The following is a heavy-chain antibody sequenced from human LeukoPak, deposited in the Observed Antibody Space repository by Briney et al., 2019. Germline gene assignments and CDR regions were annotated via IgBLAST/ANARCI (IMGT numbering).Heavy chain of an antibody. J-gene: IGHJ4*02. CDR2: ISSSSYI. Sequence: PGGSLRLSCAASGFTFSSYSMNWVRQAPGKGLEWVSSISSSSYIYYADSVKGRFTISGDNAKNSLYLQMNSLRAEDTAVYYCARTVGGIIAVAGNFDYWGQGTLVTVSS. D-gene: IGHD6-19*01. CDR1: GFTFSSYS. V-gene: IGHV3-21*01. CDR3: ARTVGGIIAVAGNFDY.